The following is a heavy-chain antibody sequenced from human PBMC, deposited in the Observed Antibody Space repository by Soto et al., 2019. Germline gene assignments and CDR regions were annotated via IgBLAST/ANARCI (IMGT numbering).Heavy chain of an antibody. J-gene: IGHJ5*02. Sequence: QVQLVQSGAEVKKPGSSVKVSCKASGGTFSRYAISWVRQAPGQGLEWMGGIIPIFGTANYAPKFQGRVTITADESTSTAYMELSSLRFEDTALYYCARAIVGPTTTGWLDPWGQGTLVTVSS. CDR2: IIPIFGTA. V-gene: IGHV1-69*01. D-gene: IGHD1-26*01. CDR1: GGTFSRYA. CDR3: ARAIVGPTTTGWLDP.